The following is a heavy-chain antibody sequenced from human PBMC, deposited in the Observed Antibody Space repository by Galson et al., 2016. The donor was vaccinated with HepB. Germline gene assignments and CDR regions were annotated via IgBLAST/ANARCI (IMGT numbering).Heavy chain of an antibody. CDR2: IYWDGDE. CDR3: AQRKLITTFGFVTETAPYFDF. J-gene: IGHJ4*02. D-gene: IGHD3-3*01. CDR1: GFSLSTSGVG. V-gene: IGHV2-5*02. Sequence: PALVKPPQTLTLTCTFSGFSLSTSGVGVGWIRQPPGKALEWLALIYWDGDERYSPSLKTRLTITKDTYKNHVVLTMANVDPDDTATYYCAQRKLITTFGFVTETAPYFDFWGQGILVTVSS.